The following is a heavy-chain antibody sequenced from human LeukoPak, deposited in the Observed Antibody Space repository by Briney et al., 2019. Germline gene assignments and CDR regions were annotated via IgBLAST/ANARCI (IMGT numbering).Heavy chain of an antibody. V-gene: IGHV4-34*01. CDR1: GGSFGDFY. D-gene: IGHD3-3*01. Sequence: SETLSLTCAVSGGSFGDFYWSWIRQPPGKGLEWIGEINHSGYTNYYPSLKSRVTISVDTSKNQFSLKLSSVTAADTAVYYCARGVSRFLEWFDYWGQGTLVTVSS. CDR2: INHSGYT. CDR3: ARGVSRFLEWFDY. J-gene: IGHJ4*02.